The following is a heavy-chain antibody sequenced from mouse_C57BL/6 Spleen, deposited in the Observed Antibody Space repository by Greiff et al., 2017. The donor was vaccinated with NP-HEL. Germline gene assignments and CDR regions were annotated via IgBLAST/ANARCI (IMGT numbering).Heavy chain of an antibody. V-gene: IGHV5-9*01. CDR2: ISGGGGNT. Sequence: EVKLMESGGGLVKPGGSLKLSCAASGFTFSSYTMSWVRQTPEKRLEWVATISGGGGNTYYPDSVKGRFTISRDNAKNTLYLQMSSLRSEDTALYYCARQGAGSSFYYAMDYWGQGTSVTVSS. CDR1: GFTFSSYT. D-gene: IGHD1-1*01. CDR3: ARQGAGSSFYYAMDY. J-gene: IGHJ4*01.